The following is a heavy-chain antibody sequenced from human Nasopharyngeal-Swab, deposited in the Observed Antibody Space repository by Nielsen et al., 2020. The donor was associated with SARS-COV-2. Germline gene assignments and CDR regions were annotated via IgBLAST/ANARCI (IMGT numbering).Heavy chain of an antibody. CDR3: AREGPGATLPQAVFEI. J-gene: IGHJ3*02. Sequence: SVTVSCKASGYTFTSYYMHWVRQAPGHGLEWMGGIIPIFGTANYAQKFQGRVTITADESTSTAYMELSSLRSEDTAVYYCAREGPGATLPQAVFEIWGQGTMVTVSS. D-gene: IGHD1-26*01. CDR2: IIPIFGTA. V-gene: IGHV1-69*13. CDR1: GYTFTSYY.